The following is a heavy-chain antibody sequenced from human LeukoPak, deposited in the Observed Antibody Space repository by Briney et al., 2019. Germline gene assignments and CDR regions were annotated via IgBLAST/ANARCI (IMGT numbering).Heavy chain of an antibody. V-gene: IGHV3-53*04. CDR3: ARDGYSNYFDY. Sequence: GGSLRLSCAASGFTFSSYAMSWVRQAPGKGLEWVSVIYSGGSTYYADSVKGRFTISRHNSKNTLYLQMNSLRAEDTAVYYCARDGYSNYFDYWGQGTLVTVSS. CDR1: GFTFSSYA. CDR2: IYSGGST. D-gene: IGHD4-11*01. J-gene: IGHJ4*02.